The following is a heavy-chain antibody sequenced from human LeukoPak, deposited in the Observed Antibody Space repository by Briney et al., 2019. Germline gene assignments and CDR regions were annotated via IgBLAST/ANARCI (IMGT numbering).Heavy chain of an antibody. Sequence: GAAVKETCMASGYTFISYGISWVRQPPGQGLEWMGWISGYNGNTNYAQNLQGRVTMTTDTSTDTAYMELRSLRSDDTAVYYCARGLGVVTAQSEQPKPRYFDLWGRGAHVTLSS. CDR1: GYTFISYG. D-gene: IGHD2-21*02. CDR3: ARGLGVVTAQSEQPKPRYFDL. J-gene: IGHJ2*01. V-gene: IGHV1-18*01. CDR2: ISGYNGNT.